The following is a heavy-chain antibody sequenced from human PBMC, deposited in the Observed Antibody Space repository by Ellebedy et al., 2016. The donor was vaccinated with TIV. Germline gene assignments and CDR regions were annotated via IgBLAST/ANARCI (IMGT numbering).Heavy chain of an antibody. CDR1: GFTFNNAW. D-gene: IGHD5/OR15-5a*01. CDR3: ATEVLIVSTGRTDY. CDR2: IRSKTAGGTT. Sequence: PGGSLRLSCAASGFTFNNAWMNWVRQAPGKGLEWVGRIRSKTAGGTTDYAAPVKGRFTISRDDSKNTLYLQMNSLKTEDTAVYFCATEVLIVSTGRTDYWGQGTLVTVSS. J-gene: IGHJ4*02. V-gene: IGHV3-15*07.